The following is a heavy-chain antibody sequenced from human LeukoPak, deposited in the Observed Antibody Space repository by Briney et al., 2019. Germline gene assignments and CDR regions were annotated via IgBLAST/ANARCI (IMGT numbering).Heavy chain of an antibody. CDR2: INPNSGGT. CDR1: GYTFTGYY. D-gene: IGHD3-10*01. V-gene: IGHV1-2*02. CDR3: ARDRPLDADDYYGFYYFDY. J-gene: IGHJ4*02. Sequence: ASVKVSCKASGYTFTGYYMHWVRQAPGQGLEWMGWINPNSGGTNHAQKFQGRVTMTRDTSISTAYMELSRLRSNDTAVYYCARDRPLDADDYYGFYYFDYWGQGTLVTVSS.